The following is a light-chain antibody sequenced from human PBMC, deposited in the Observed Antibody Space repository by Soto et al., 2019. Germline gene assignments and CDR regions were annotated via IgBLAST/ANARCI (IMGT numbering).Light chain of an antibody. J-gene: IGLJ1*01. CDR2: RNN. V-gene: IGLV1-47*01. Sequence: QSVLTQPPSASGTPGQKVTISCSGSSSNIGVNYVYWHQQLPGTAPKLLIYRNNQRPSGVPDRFSGSKSGTSASLAISGLRSEDEADYYCAAWDDSLSGYVFGPGTKVSVL. CDR3: AAWDDSLSGYV. CDR1: SSNIGVNY.